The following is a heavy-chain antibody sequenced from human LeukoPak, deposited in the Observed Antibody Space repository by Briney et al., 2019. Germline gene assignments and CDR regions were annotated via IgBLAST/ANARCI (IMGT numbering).Heavy chain of an antibody. V-gene: IGHV4-30-2*01. CDR3: ARPTDYRHAFDI. Sequence: PSETLSLTCTVSGGSISSGGYYWSWIRQPPGKGLEWIGYIYHSGSTYYNPSLKSRVTISVDRSKNQFSLKLSSVTAADTAVYYCARPTDYRHAFDIWGQGTMVTVSS. J-gene: IGHJ3*02. D-gene: IGHD4-11*01. CDR1: GGSISSGGYY. CDR2: IYHSGST.